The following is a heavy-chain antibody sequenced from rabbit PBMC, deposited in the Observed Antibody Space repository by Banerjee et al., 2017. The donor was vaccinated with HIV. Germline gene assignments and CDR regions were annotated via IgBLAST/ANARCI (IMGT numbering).Heavy chain of an antibody. CDR2: IYAGSSGST. J-gene: IGHJ4*01. D-gene: IGHD4-1*01. CDR3: ARVDSSGWGDFNL. Sequence: QEQLEESGGDLVKPEGSLTLTCTASGFSFSSSYWICWVRQAPGKGLEWIACIYAGSSGSTYYASWAKGRFTISKTSSTTVTLQMTSLTAADTATYFCARVDSSGWGDFNLWGQGTLVTVS. CDR1: GFSFSSSYW. V-gene: IGHV1S45*01.